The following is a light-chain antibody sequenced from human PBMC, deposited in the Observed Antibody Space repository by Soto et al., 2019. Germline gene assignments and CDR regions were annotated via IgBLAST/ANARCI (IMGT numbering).Light chain of an antibody. CDR2: GAS. Sequence: EIVVTQSPGTLSLSPGERATLSCRASQSVSSNYLAWYQQKPGQAPRLLIYGASIRATGIPDRFSGSGSGTDFTLTVSRLEPEDFAVYYCQLCSSSLGFIFGPGTKVDIK. V-gene: IGKV3-20*01. J-gene: IGKJ3*01. CDR3: QLCSSSLGFI. CDR1: QSVSSNY.